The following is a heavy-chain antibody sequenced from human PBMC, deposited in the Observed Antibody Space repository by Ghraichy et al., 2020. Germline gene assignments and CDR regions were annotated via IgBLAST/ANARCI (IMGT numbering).Heavy chain of an antibody. CDR1: GFTFSSYA. V-gene: IGHV3-30*04. J-gene: IGHJ4*02. D-gene: IGHD1-7*01. CDR2: ISYDGSNK. CDR3: ARDNDWNSYFDY. Sequence: LTCAASGFTFSSYAMHWVRQAPGKGLEWVAVISYDGSNKYYADSVKGRFTISRDNSKNTLYLQMNSLRAEDTAVYYCARDNDWNSYFDYWGQGTLVTVSS.